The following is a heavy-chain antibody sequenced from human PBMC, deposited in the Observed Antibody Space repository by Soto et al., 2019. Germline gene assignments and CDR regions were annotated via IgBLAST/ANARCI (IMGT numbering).Heavy chain of an antibody. CDR3: VVEYGDYFLY. CDR1: GGSISSGDYY. CDR2: IYYTEST. D-gene: IGHD4-17*01. Sequence: QVQLQESGPGLVKPSQTLSLTCTVSGGSISSGDYYWSWIRQPPGKGLEWIGYIYYTESTYYNPSRKSRVTKSVATSKNQCSVKLSSVTAAATAVYYCVVEYGDYFLYWGQGTLVTVSS. J-gene: IGHJ4*02. V-gene: IGHV4-30-4*01.